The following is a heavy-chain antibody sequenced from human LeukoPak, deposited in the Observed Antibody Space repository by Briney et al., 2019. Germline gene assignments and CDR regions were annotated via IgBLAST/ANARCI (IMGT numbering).Heavy chain of an antibody. D-gene: IGHD3-22*01. CDR2: IYHSGST. CDR3: AKSQRKRALITMIVKDAFDI. J-gene: IGHJ3*02. Sequence: PSETLSLTCAVSGGSISSSNWWSWVRQPPGKGLEWIGEIYHSGSTNYNPSLKSRVTISVDKSKNQSSLKLSSVTAADTAVYYCAKSQRKRALITMIVKDAFDIWGQGTMVTVSS. V-gene: IGHV4-4*02. CDR1: GGSISSSNW.